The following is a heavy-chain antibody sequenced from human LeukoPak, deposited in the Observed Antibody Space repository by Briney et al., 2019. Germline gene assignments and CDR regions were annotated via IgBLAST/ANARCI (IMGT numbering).Heavy chain of an antibody. J-gene: IGHJ5*02. V-gene: IGHV3-48*01. CDR1: GFTFTTYS. Sequence: GGSLRLSCAASGFTFTTYSMNWVRQAPGKGLEWVAYISSSSTRTVHYADSVKGRFTVSRDNAKNPLFLQMNSLGAEDTAVYYCARGGGSYMWYSWFDPWGQGTLVTVSS. CDR3: ARGGGSYMWYSWFDP. CDR2: ISSSSTRTV. D-gene: IGHD1-26*01.